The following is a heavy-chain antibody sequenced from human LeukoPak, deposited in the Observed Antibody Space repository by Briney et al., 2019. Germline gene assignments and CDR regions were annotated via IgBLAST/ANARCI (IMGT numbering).Heavy chain of an antibody. Sequence: PSETLSLTCTVSGGSVSSGSDYWSWIRQPPGKGLEWIGYIFYSGSTNYNPSLKSRVTISVDTSKNQFSLKLSSVTAADTAVYYCAREGLGYYDSSGDAFDIWGQGTMVTVSS. J-gene: IGHJ3*02. CDR3: AREGLGYYDSSGDAFDI. CDR2: IFYSGST. CDR1: GGSVSSGSDY. D-gene: IGHD3-22*01. V-gene: IGHV4-61*01.